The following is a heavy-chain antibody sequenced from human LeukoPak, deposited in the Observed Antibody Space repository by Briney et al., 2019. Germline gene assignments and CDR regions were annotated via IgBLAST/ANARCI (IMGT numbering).Heavy chain of an antibody. CDR1: GYTFTSYG. CDR3: ARDRIAAAGALGWFDP. V-gene: IGHV1-18*01. CDR2: ISGYNGNT. D-gene: IGHD6-13*01. J-gene: IGHJ5*02. Sequence: ASVKVSCKASGYTFTSYGISWVRQAPGQGLEWMGWISGYNGNTNYAQKLQGRVTMTRDTSISTAYMELSRLRSDDTAVYYCARDRIAAAGALGWFDPWGQGTLVTVSS.